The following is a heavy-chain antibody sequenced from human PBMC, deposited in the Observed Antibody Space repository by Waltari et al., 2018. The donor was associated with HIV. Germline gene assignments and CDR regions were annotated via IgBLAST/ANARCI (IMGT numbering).Heavy chain of an antibody. CDR3: SRDTFGEYDY. CDR1: GFSVSSYW. CDR2: INIDGSRI. Sequence: EVQLVQSGGGLIKPGGSLRLSCAASGFSVSSYWMHWVRQTPGKGLVWVSRINIDGSRIDYGNSVRGRFTISRDSAKNTLSLQMNSLTEEDTAVYYCSRDTFGEYDYWGQGTLVTVSS. V-gene: IGHV3-74*01. J-gene: IGHJ4*02. D-gene: IGHD3-10*01.